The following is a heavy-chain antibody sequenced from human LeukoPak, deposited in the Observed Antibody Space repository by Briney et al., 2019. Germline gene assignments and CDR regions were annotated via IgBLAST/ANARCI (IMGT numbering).Heavy chain of an antibody. Sequence: GGSLRLSCAASGFTFSTYSMNWVRQAPGKGLEWVSYISSSSSNTIYYADSVKGRFTISRDNAKNSLFLQMNSLRAEDTAVYYCAPGYCSSTSCLHYFEYWGQGTLVTVSS. CDR1: GFTFSTYS. D-gene: IGHD2-2*01. V-gene: IGHV3-48*04. CDR3: APGYCSSTSCLHYFEY. J-gene: IGHJ4*02. CDR2: ISSSSSNTI.